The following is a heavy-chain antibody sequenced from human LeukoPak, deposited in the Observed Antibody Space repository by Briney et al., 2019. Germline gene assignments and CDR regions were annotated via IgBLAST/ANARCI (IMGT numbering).Heavy chain of an antibody. CDR3: GRAHRSSGFGVDY. D-gene: IGHD6-6*01. V-gene: IGHV3-7*01. Sequence: GGSLRLSCAASGFTFSSYWMSWVRQAPGKGLEWVANIKQDGSEKQYVDSVKGRFTISRDNAKNSLYLQMNSPRAEDTAVYYCGRAHRSSGFGVDYWGQGTLVTVSS. J-gene: IGHJ4*02. CDR2: IKQDGSEK. CDR1: GFTFSSYW.